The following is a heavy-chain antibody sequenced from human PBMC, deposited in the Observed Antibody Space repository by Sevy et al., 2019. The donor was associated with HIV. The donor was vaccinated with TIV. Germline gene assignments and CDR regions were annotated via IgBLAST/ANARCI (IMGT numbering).Heavy chain of an antibody. J-gene: IGHJ4*02. CDR1: GFIFSDYY. Sequence: GGSLRLSCSGSGFIFSDYYMSWIRQAPGRGLEWVSYISSSSSAIYDADSVKGRFTISRDNAKNSLYLQMNSLRDEDTAVYYCASLGGGIYDYWGQGTLVTVSS. CDR3: ASLGGGIYDY. V-gene: IGHV3-11*04. CDR2: ISSSSSAI. D-gene: IGHD3-10*01.